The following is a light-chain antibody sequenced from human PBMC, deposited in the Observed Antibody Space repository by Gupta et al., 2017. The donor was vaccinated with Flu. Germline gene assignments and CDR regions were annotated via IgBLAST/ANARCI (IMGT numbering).Light chain of an antibody. Sequence: ISISSNEPKRDVGTVDLFSWYRQVPGKSPKLLVYKVHKRPPGVSDRFSGAKSGNTASLTISGLQTEDEADYYCCSYAGSRVFAVFGGGTKLTVL. CDR3: CSYAGSRVFAV. J-gene: IGLJ2*01. CDR1: KRDVGTVDL. V-gene: IGLV2-23*02. CDR2: KVH.